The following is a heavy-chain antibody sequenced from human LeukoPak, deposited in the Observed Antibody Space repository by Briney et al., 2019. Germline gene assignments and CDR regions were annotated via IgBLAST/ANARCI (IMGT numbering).Heavy chain of an antibody. J-gene: IGHJ5*02. CDR3: AKEYDPDIVVVVAASSGLWFDP. CDR1: GFTFSTYN. Sequence: PGGSLRLSCAASGFTFSTYNMNWVRQAPGKGLEWVSSITSSSSYIYYADSVKGRFTISRDNAKNSLYLQMNSLRAEDTAVYYCAKEYDPDIVVVVAASSGLWFDPWGQGTLVTVSS. V-gene: IGHV3-21*04. D-gene: IGHD2-15*01. CDR2: ITSSSSYI.